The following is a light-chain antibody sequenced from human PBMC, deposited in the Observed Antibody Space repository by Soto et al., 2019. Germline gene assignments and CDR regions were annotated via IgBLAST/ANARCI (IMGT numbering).Light chain of an antibody. J-gene: IGLJ2*01. V-gene: IGLV3-1*01. CDR3: QAWDSSTYVV. CDR2: QVS. CDR1: KLGDKY. Sequence: SYELTQPPSVSVSPGQTASITCSGDKLGDKYACWYQQKPGQSPVLVIYQVSKRPSGIPDLFSGSNSGNTATLTISGTQAMDEADYYCQAWDSSTYVVFGGGTKLTVL.